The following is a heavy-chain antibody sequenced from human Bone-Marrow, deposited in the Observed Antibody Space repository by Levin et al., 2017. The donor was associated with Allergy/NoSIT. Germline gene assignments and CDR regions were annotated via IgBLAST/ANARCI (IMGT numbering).Heavy chain of an antibody. J-gene: IGHJ4*02. CDR2: IFYSGTT. CDR3: ARETPSWAVKDGTDS. CDR1: GVSVTSGDYF. D-gene: IGHD3-10*01. V-gene: IGHV4-31*03. Sequence: SETLSLTCTVSGVSVTSGDYFWTWIRQHPGKGLEWIGCIFYSGTTYYSPSLKSRVTISVDTSKNQFSLKVNSVTAADTAVYYCARETPSWAVKDGTDSWGQGTLVTVSS.